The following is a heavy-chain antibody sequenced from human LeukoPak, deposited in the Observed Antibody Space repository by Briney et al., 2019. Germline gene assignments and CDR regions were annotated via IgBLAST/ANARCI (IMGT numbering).Heavy chain of an antibody. CDR3: ARVGGIAFSLVRGAFDI. J-gene: IGHJ3*02. D-gene: IGHD6-13*01. CDR1: GYSISSGYY. Sequence: PSETLSLTCTVSGYSISSGYYWGWIRQPPGKGLEWIGSIYHSGSTYYNPSLKSRVTISVDTSKNQFSLKLSSVTAADTAVYYCARVGGIAFSLVRGAFDIWGQGTMVTVSS. V-gene: IGHV4-38-2*02. CDR2: IYHSGST.